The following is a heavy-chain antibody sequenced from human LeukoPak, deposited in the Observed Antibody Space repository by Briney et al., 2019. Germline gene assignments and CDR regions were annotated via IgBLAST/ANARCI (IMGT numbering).Heavy chain of an antibody. D-gene: IGHD6-19*01. CDR1: GGSISSSSYY. CDR3: ARESHSSGYVGGFDY. Sequence: SETLSLTCTVSGGSISSSSYYWGWIRQSPGKGLEWIGSIYYSGSTYYNPSLKSRVTISVDTSKNQFSLKLSSVTAADTAVYYCARESHSSGYVGGFDYWGQGTLVTVSS. J-gene: IGHJ4*02. V-gene: IGHV4-39*07. CDR2: IYYSGST.